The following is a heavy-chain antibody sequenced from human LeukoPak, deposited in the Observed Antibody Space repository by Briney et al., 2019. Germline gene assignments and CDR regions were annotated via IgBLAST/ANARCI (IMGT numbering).Heavy chain of an antibody. V-gene: IGHV3-30*04. Sequence: QSGGSLRLSCAASGFTFSSYAMHWVRQAPGKGLEWVAVISHDGSNKYYADSVKGRFTISRDNSKNTLYLQMNSLRAEDTAVYYCGRDPPSDSSGTAEYFQHWGQGTLVIVSS. CDR1: GFTFSSYA. CDR3: GRDPPSDSSGTAEYFQH. CDR2: ISHDGSNK. J-gene: IGHJ1*01. D-gene: IGHD6-19*01.